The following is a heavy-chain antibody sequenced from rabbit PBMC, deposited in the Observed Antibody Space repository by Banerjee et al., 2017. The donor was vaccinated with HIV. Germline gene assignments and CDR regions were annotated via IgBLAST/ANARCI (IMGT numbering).Heavy chain of an antibody. J-gene: IGHJ4*01. D-gene: IGHD1-1*01. CDR3: ARDLAVVIGWNFNL. Sequence: QQQLEESGGGLVKPEGSMTLTCTASGFSFSNKYVMSWVRQAPGKGLEWIACINAISGDTVYATWAKGRFTISKASWTTVTLQMTSLTAADTATYFCARDLAVVIGWNFNLWGQGTLVTVS. CDR2: INAISGDT. V-gene: IGHV1S45*01. CDR1: GFSFSNKYV.